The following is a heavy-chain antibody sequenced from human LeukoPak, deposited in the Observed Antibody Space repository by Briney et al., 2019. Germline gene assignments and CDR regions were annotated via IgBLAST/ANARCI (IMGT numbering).Heavy chain of an antibody. CDR2: INRDGGQR. CDR1: GFTLSGYW. J-gene: IGHJ3*02. V-gene: IGHV3-7*04. D-gene: IGHD3-22*01. Sequence: GGSLRLSCAASGFTLSGYWMTWVRQGPGKGLEWVANINRDGGQRSYVDSVKGRFAISKDNAKNSLYLQMSSLKTEDTAVYYCARDISPDDYFDSHKCYYDAFDIWGQGTLVTVSS. CDR3: ARDISPDDYFDSHKCYYDAFDI.